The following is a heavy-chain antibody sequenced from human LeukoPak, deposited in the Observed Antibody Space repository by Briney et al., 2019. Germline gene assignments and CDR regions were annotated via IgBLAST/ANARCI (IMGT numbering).Heavy chain of an antibody. D-gene: IGHD3-16*02. CDR3: ARGPGDYVWGSYRRNWFDP. V-gene: IGHV4-59*12. CDR2: IYYSGST. CDR1: GGSISSYY. Sequence: SETLSLTCTVSGGSISSYYWSWIRQPPGKGLEWIGYIYYSGSTNYNPSLKSRVTISVDTSKNQFSLKLSSVTAADTAVYYCARGPGDYVWGSYRRNWFDPWGQGTPVTVSS. J-gene: IGHJ5*02.